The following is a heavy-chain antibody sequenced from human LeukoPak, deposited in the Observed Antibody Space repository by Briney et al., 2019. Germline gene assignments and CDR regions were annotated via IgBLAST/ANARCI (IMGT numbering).Heavy chain of an antibody. D-gene: IGHD3-16*02. CDR1: GFTFDDYA. Sequence: GGSLRLSCAASGFTFDDYAMHWVRQAPGKGLEWVSTISGSGGTTYYADSVKGRFTVSRDNSKDTLYLQMNSLRAEDTAIYYCARDIELSAWGLGTMVTVSS. CDR2: ISGSGGTT. V-gene: IGHV3-23*01. J-gene: IGHJ3*01. CDR3: ARDIELSA.